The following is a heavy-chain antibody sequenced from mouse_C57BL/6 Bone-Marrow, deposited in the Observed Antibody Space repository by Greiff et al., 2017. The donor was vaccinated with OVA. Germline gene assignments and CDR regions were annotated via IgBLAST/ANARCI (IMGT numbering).Heavy chain of an antibody. V-gene: IGHV3-1*01. Sequence: EVQVVESGPGMVKPSQSLSLTCTVTGYSITSGYDWHWIRHFPGNKLEWMGYISYSGSTNYNPSLKSRITITHDTSKNHFFLKLNSVTTEDTATYYCARTAQATLYFDDWGQGTTLTVSS. J-gene: IGHJ2*01. D-gene: IGHD3-2*02. CDR3: ARTAQATLYFDD. CDR1: GYSITSGYD. CDR2: ISYSGST.